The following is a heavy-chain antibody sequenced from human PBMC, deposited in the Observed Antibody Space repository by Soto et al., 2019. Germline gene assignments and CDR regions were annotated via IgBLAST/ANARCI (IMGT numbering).Heavy chain of an antibody. CDR2: IYYSGIT. CDR3: ARSGYSSSWPHGNWFDP. V-gene: IGHV4-30-4*01. D-gene: IGHD6-13*01. Sequence: PSETLSLTCTVSGGSISSGDYYWIWIRQPPGKGLDWIGYIYYSGITYYNPSLKSRVTISVDTSKNQFSLKLSSVTAADTAVYYCARSGYSSSWPHGNWFDPWGQGTLVTVSS. CDR1: GGSISSGDYY. J-gene: IGHJ5*02.